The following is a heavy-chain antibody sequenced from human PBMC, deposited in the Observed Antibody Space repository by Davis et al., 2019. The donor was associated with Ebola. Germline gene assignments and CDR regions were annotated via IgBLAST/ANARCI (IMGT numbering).Heavy chain of an antibody. CDR1: GFTFSSYA. V-gene: IGHV3-64*01. CDR3: ARDLLTGTTWDY. D-gene: IGHD1-20*01. Sequence: PGGSLRLSCAASGFTFSSYAMHWVRQVPGKGLEYVSAISSNGGSTYYANSVKGRFTISRDNAKNSLYLQMNSLRAEDTAVYYCARDLLTGTTWDYWGQGTLVTVSS. CDR2: ISSNGGST. J-gene: IGHJ4*02.